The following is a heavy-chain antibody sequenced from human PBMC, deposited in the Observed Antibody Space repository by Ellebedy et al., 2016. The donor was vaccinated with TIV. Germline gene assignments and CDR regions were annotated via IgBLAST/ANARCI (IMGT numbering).Heavy chain of an antibody. CDR2: VSYSGSA. V-gene: IGHV4-59*01. CDR3: ARDGPQWFDTFDL. J-gene: IGHJ3*01. CDR1: GGPINSYY. D-gene: IGHD3-22*01. Sequence: SETLSLTCAMSGGPINSYYWSWVRQPPGKGLEWIGYVSYSGSANYNPSLKSRVSISVDTSKTQFSLKLSSVTAADTAVYYCARDGPQWFDTFDLWGQGTMVTVSS.